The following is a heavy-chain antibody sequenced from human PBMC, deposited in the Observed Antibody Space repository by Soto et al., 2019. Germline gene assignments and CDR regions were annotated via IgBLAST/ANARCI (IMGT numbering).Heavy chain of an antibody. D-gene: IGHD2-21*02. Sequence: QLQLQESGPGLVKPSETLSLTCTVSGGSISSSSYYWGWIRQPPGKGLEWIGSIYYSGSTYYNPSLKSRVTISVDTSKNQFSLKLSSVTAADTAVYYCASASTVVTPYYFDYWGQGTLVTVSS. CDR2: IYYSGST. V-gene: IGHV4-39*01. CDR3: ASASTVVTPYYFDY. CDR1: GGSISSSSYY. J-gene: IGHJ4*02.